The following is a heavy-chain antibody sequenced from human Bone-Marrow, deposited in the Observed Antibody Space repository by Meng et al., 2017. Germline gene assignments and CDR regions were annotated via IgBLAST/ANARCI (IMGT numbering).Heavy chain of an antibody. CDR3: AREGYCGGDCHGFDY. J-gene: IGHJ4*02. CDR2: IYTSGST. V-gene: IGHV4-4*07. Sequence: SETLSLTCTVSGGSISSYYWSWIRQPAGKGLEWIGRIYTSGSTNYNPSLKSRVTISVDTSKNQFSLKLSSVTAADTAVYYCAREGYCGGDCHGFDYWGQGTLVTVSS. D-gene: IGHD2-21*02. CDR1: GGSISSYY.